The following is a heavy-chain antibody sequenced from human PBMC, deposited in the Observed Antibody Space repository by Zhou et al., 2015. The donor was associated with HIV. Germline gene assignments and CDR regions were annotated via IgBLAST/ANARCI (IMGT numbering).Heavy chain of an antibody. Sequence: QVQLVQSGAELAKPGSSVRVSCRTYGAAFNTFNINWIRQAPGRGLEWMGGIIPVFDTADYARKFQGKVTIAADASTSTAYMELSSLRSEDTAVYYCAREEVTLYFDLWGQGTLVTVSS. CDR1: GAAFNTFN. CDR2: IIPVFDTA. J-gene: IGHJ5*02. CDR3: AREEVTLYFDL. D-gene: IGHD4-23*01. V-gene: IGHV1-69*01.